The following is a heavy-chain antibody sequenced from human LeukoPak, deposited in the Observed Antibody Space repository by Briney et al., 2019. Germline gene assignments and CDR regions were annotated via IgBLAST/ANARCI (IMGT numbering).Heavy chain of an antibody. J-gene: IGHJ4*01. CDR3: AREYSTSRNFDS. CDR1: GFTFSSYW. V-gene: IGHV3-74*01. CDR2: INSDGSNT. D-gene: IGHD6-6*01. Sequence: GESLRLSCAASGFTFSSYWMHWVRQAPGKGLLWVSRINSDGSNTNYADSVKGRFTISRDNANNTLYLQMDSLRAEDTAVYYCAREYSTSRNFDSWGPGTLVTVSS.